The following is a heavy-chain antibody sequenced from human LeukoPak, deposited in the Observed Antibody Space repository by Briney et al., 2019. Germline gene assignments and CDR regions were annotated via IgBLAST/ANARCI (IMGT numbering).Heavy chain of an antibody. Sequence: SETLSLTCTVSGGSISSYYWSWIRQPPGKGLEWIGYIYYSGSTNYNPSLKSRVTISVDTSKNQFSLKLSSVTAADTAVYYCARAPQYSSSRDYWGQGTLVTVSS. CDR3: ARAPQYSSSRDY. CDR2: IYYSGST. CDR1: GGSISSYY. J-gene: IGHJ4*02. V-gene: IGHV4-59*08. D-gene: IGHD6-13*01.